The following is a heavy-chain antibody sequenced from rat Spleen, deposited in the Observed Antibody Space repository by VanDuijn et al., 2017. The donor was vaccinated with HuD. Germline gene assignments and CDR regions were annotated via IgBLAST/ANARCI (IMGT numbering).Heavy chain of an antibody. J-gene: IGHJ2*01. CDR2: IVDDGSNT. Sequence: EVRLVESGGGLVQPGRSLKLSCSASGFTFSDYTMAWVRQAPKKGLEWVAAIVDDGSNTFYRDSVKGRFTISRDNAKSTLYLQVDSPRSEDTAIYYCARPTTGIPFNYWGQGVMVTVSS. D-gene: IGHD1-9*01. V-gene: IGHV5-17*01. CDR1: GFTFSDYT. CDR3: ARPTTGIPFNY.